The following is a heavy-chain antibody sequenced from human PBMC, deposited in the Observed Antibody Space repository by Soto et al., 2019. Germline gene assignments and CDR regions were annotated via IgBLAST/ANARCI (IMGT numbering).Heavy chain of an antibody. CDR3: ARDPPTGNYYYYYMDV. CDR1: GYTFTNYG. V-gene: IGHV1-18*01. CDR2: ISAYNGNT. J-gene: IGHJ6*03. Sequence: ASVKVSCKASGYTFTNYGISWVRQAPGQGLEWMGWISAYNGNTNYAQKLQGRVTMTTDTSTSTAYMELRSLRSDDTAVYYCARDPPTGNYYYYYMDVWGKGTTVTVSS. D-gene: IGHD4-4*01.